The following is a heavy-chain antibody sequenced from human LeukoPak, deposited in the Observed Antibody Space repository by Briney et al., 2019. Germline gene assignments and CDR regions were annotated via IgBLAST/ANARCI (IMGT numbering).Heavy chain of an antibody. D-gene: IGHD3-22*01. CDR1: GGSISSSSDY. CDR3: ARGPYSYDSSGAFDI. J-gene: IGHJ3*02. Sequence: PSETLSLTCTVSGGSISSSSDYWGWIRQAPGKGLEWIGSIYYHENTYYNSSLKSRVTISVDTSKNQFSLKLSSVTAADTAVYFCARGPYSYDSSGAFDIWGQGTMVTVSS. V-gene: IGHV4-39*01. CDR2: IYYHENT.